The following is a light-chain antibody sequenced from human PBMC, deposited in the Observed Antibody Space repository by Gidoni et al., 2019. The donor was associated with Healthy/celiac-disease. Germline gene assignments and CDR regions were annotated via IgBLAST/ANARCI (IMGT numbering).Light chain of an antibody. CDR2: AAS. Sequence: DIQITQSPSSLSASVGDRVTLTCRASQSISSYLNWYQQKPGKAPKHLIYAASSLQSGVPSRFSGSGSWTDVTLTISSLQPDDVATDYCQQSYSTPARTFGGGTKVEIK. V-gene: IGKV1-39*01. J-gene: IGKJ4*01. CDR3: QQSYSTPART. CDR1: QSISSY.